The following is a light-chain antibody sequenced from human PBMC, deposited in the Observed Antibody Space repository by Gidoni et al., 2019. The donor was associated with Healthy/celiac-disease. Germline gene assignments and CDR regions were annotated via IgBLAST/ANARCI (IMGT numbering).Light chain of an antibody. V-gene: IGKV3-11*01. CDR2: DAS. CDR1: QSVSSY. J-gene: IGKJ5*01. Sequence: EIVLTQSPATLSLSPGERATLSCRASQSVSSYLAWYQQKPGQAPRLPIYDASNRATGIPARFSGSGSGTDFTLTISSLEPEDFAVYYCQQRSNWLITFXQXTRLEIK. CDR3: QQRSNWLIT.